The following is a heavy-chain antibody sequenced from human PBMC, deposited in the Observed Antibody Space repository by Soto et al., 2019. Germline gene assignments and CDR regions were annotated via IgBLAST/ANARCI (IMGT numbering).Heavy chain of an antibody. D-gene: IGHD3-22*01. CDR2: ISETRTYI. V-gene: IGHV3-21*06. CDR1: GFNFKSYM. J-gene: IGHJ4*02. Sequence: EVLLVESGGGLVKPGGSLRLSCTTSGFNFKSYMMHWIRQAPGKGLEWVSPISETRTYIHYADSVKGRFTISRDNPENSLFLEMHSLRDDDTEIYFCAREGSYDNGGTYVLALCYWGQGTMVTVSS. CDR3: AREGSYDNGGTYVLALCY.